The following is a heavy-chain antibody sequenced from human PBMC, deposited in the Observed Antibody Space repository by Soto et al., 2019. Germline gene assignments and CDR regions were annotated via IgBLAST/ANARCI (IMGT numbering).Heavy chain of an antibody. J-gene: IGHJ6*02. CDR3: ARLPLAAADNRWFYYYGMDV. CDR2: IYYSGST. CDR1: GAPIISSY. V-gene: IGHV4-59*01. D-gene: IGHD6-13*01. Sequence: PSEPLSLTCTFPGAPIISSYWSWIRHPPGKGLNWIGYIYYSGSTNYNPSLKSRVTISVDTSKNQFSLKLSSVTAADTAVYYCARLPLAAADNRWFYYYGMDVWGQGTTVSVSS.